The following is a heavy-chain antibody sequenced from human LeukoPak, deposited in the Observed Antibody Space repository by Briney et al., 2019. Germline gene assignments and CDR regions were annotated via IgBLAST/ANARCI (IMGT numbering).Heavy chain of an antibody. CDR1: GYSISSGYY. Sequence: PSETLSLTCTVSGYSISSGYYWGWIRQPPGKGLEWIGSIYHSGSTYYNPSLKSRVTISVDTSKGHFSLNLRSVTAADTAIYYCARQHDSGWAGFGYWGLGTLVTVSS. CDR3: ARQHDSGWAGFGY. CDR2: IYHSGST. J-gene: IGHJ4*02. D-gene: IGHD6-19*01. V-gene: IGHV4-38-2*02.